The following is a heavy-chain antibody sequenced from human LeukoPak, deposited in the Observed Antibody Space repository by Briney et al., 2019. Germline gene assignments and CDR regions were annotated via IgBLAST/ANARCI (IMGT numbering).Heavy chain of an antibody. D-gene: IGHD2-2*02. Sequence: PSETLSLTCTVSGGSISSSSYYWGWIRQPPGKGLEWIGSIYYSGSTYYNPSLKSRVTISVDTSKNQFSLKLSSVTAADTAVYYCATRLIVVVPAAIRVYYFDYWGQGTLVTVSS. J-gene: IGHJ4*02. CDR3: ATRLIVVVPAAIRVYYFDY. V-gene: IGHV4-39*01. CDR2: IYYSGST. CDR1: GGSISSSSYY.